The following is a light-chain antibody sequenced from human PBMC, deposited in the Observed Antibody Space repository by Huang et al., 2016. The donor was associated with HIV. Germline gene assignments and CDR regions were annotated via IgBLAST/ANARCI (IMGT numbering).Light chain of an antibody. V-gene: IGKV2-28*01. CDR2: SGS. CDR3: MQSLQTPGT. Sequence: DIVMIQSPLSLSVTPVEAASISCRSSQSLLHGNGYNYLEWYLQKPGQSPQLLIYSGSYRSPGVPARFSASGSGTDFSLTISSVEAEDIGIYYCMQSLQTPGTFGQGTRLDIK. J-gene: IGKJ5*01. CDR1: QSLLHGNGYNY.